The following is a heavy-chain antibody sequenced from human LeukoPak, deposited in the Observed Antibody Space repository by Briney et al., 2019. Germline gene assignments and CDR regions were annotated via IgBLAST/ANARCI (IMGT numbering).Heavy chain of an antibody. CDR3: ARDFHYAEESYHYYFLDV. D-gene: IGHD4-17*01. Sequence: GGSLRLSCAASGFTFSSCWMSLVRQAPGKGLGLGANIKEDGSANYCLDSVKGLFTISRDNAKKPLDLQMHRLRAEDPGVYERARDFHYAEESYHYYFLDVRGKGTTVTVSS. CDR1: GFTFSSCW. J-gene: IGHJ6*03. CDR2: IKEDGSAN. V-gene: IGHV3-7*01.